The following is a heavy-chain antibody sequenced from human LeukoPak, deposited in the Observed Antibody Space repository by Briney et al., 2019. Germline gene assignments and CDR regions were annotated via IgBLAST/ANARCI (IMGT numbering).Heavy chain of an antibody. CDR1: GGSISSSSYY. Sequence: SETLSLTCTVSGGSISSSSYYWGWIRQPPRKGLECIGSIYYSGSTYYNPSLKSRVTISVDTSKNQFSLKLSSVTAADTAVYYCARTIYDFWSGPFDPWGQGTLVTVSS. CDR3: ARTIYDFWSGPFDP. CDR2: IYYSGST. V-gene: IGHV4-39*01. D-gene: IGHD3-3*01. J-gene: IGHJ5*02.